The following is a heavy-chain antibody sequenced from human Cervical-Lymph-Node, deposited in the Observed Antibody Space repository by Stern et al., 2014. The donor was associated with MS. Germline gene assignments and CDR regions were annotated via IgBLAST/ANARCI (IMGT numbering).Heavy chain of an antibody. CDR2: IPPMFGTS. V-gene: IGHV1-69*01. J-gene: IGHJ4*02. CDR1: GETFSSLS. Sequence: QLVQSGAELKKPGSSVTVSCKASGETFSSLSVSWVRRAPGHVLQWLGGIPPMFGTSNYVQKFQDRLTIFADESTQTIYMTLSGLISEDTAIYYCARDQAGIAAHWGQGTLVTVSS. CDR3: ARDQAGIAAH. D-gene: IGHD6-13*01.